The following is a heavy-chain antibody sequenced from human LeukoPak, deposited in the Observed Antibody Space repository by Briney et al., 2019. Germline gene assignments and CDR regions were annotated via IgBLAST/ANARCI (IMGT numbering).Heavy chain of an antibody. CDR1: GFTFDDYT. Sequence: PGGSLRLSCAASGFTFDDYTMHWVRQAPGKGLEWVSLISWDGGSTYYADSVKGRFTISRDNSKNSLYLQMNSLRTEDTALYYCAKVDSDEISSNDYYGMDVWGQGTTVTVSS. CDR2: ISWDGGST. D-gene: IGHD6-6*01. CDR3: AKVDSDEISSNDYYGMDV. J-gene: IGHJ6*02. V-gene: IGHV3-43*01.